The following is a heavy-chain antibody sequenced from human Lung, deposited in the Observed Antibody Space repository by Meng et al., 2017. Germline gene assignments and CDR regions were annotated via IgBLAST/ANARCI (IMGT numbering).Heavy chain of an antibody. CDR3: ATGAAAADH. CDR2: INRNSDGGTI. D-gene: IGHD6-13*01. J-gene: IGHJ4*01. Sequence: GESLKISCVASGLRFTDAWLTWVRQAPGKGLEWVGRINRNSDGGTIDYAAPVKGRFTISRDDSKNTLYLQMDSLITKDTAVYFCATGAAAADHWGHGNLVTVSS. CDR1: GLRFTDAW. V-gene: IGHV3-15*01.